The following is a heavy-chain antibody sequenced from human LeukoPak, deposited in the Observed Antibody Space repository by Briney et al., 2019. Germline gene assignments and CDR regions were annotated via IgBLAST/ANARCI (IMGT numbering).Heavy chain of an antibody. J-gene: IGHJ4*02. CDR1: GFTFSNSW. CDR3: TTDQSITMVRRDY. CDR2: TDPNGIT. Sequence: GGSLRLSCAASGFTFSNSWMHWVRQAPGKGLVWVSRTDPNGITTYADSVKGRFTISRDNAKNTLYLQMNSLRAEDTAVYYCTTDQSITMVRRDYWGQGTLVTVSS. D-gene: IGHD3-10*01. V-gene: IGHV3-74*03.